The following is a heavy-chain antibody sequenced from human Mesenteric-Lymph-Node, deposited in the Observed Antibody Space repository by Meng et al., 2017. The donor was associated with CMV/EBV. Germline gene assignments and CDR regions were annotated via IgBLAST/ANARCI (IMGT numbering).Heavy chain of an antibody. CDR2: IYYSGST. V-gene: IGHV4-39*07. Sequence: SETLSLTCTVSGGSISSSNYYWGWIRHPPGKGLEWIGTIYYSGSTYYNPSLKSRVTISVDTSKNHFSLNLSSVTAADTAVYYCAAYHGSATFHYNGIDYWGQGTLVTVSS. D-gene: IGHD3-10*01. CDR3: AAYHGSATFHYNGIDY. J-gene: IGHJ4*02. CDR1: GGSISSSNYY.